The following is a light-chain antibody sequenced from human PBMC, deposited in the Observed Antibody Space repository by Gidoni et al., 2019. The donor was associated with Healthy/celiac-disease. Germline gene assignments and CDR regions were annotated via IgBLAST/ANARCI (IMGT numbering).Light chain of an antibody. V-gene: IGLV3-1*01. Sequence: SYELTQPPSVSVSPGQTASIPCSGDKLGDKYACWYQQKPGQSPLLVIYQDSKRPSGIPERFSGSNSGNTATLTISGTQAMDEADYYCQAWDSSTRGVFGGGTKLTVL. CDR2: QDS. CDR3: QAWDSSTRGV. J-gene: IGLJ2*01. CDR1: KLGDKY.